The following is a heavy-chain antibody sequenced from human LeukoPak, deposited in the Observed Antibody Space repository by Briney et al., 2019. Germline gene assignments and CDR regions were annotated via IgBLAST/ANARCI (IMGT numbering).Heavy chain of an antibody. V-gene: IGHV4-59*01. J-gene: IGHJ5*02. CDR2: IASSGTS. CDR3: ARVVRGAVTSNRFDP. D-gene: IGHD4-17*01. CDR1: GDSIDNSY. Sequence: SETLSLTRTVSGDSIDNSYWTWIRQTPGKGLEWIGYIASSGTSNYNPSLESRVTISLGTSKNQFSLKLRSVTAADTATYYCARVVRGAVTSNRFDPWGQGTLVTVSS.